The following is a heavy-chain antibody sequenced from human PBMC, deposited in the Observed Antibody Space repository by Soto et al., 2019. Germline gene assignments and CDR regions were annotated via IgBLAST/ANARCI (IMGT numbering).Heavy chain of an antibody. J-gene: IGHJ4*02. Sequence: QITLKESGPTVVNPTETLTLTCTFSGFSLTTSGVGVGWVRQSPGKAPEWLALIYWDDDKRYSTSLKSRPTITKDTSKNLVVLTMSNVDPADAATYYCAHRLLRAFFVWVTTTAIYFDFWGQGTPFVVSS. V-gene: IGHV2-5*02. CDR2: IYWDDDK. D-gene: IGHD2-21*02. CDR3: AHRLLRAFFVWVTTTAIYFDF. CDR1: GFSLTTSGVG.